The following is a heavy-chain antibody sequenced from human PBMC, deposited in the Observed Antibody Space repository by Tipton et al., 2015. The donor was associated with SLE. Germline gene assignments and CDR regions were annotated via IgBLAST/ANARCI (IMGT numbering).Heavy chain of an antibody. CDR1: GGSISSGGYY. CDR2: IYYSGGT. V-gene: IGHV4-31*03. Sequence: LRLSCTVSGGSISSGGYYWSWIRQHPGKGLEWIGYIYYSGGTYYNPSLKSRVTISVDTSKNQFSLKLSSVTAADTAVYYCAREIYYYYYMDVWGKGTTVSVSS. CDR3: AREIYYYYYMDV. J-gene: IGHJ6*03.